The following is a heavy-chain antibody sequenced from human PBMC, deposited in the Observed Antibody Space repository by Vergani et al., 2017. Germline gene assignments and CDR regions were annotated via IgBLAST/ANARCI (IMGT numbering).Heavy chain of an antibody. Sequence: QVQLQQSGPGLVKPSQTLSLTCAISGDSVSSNSAAWSWIRQHPGKGLEWIGYIYYSGSTNYNPSLKSRVTISVDTSKNQFSLKLSSVTAADTAVYYCARTYYDILTGYYYFDYWGQGTLVTVSS. V-gene: IGHV4-61*01. CDR2: IYYSGST. CDR3: ARTYYDILTGYYYFDY. CDR1: GDSVSSNSAA. D-gene: IGHD3-9*01. J-gene: IGHJ4*02.